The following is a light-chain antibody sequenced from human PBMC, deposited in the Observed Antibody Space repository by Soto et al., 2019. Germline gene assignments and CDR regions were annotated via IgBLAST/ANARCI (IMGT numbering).Light chain of an antibody. CDR1: SSDVGSYNL. CDR3: CSYAGSSTYVL. CDR2: EGN. J-gene: IGLJ2*01. Sequence: QSALTQPASVSGSPGQSITISCTGTSSDVGSYNLVSWYQHHPGRAPKLMIYEGNKRPSGVSNRFSGSKSGNTASLTISGLQAEYEADYYCCSYAGSSTYVLFGGGTKVTVL. V-gene: IGLV2-23*01.